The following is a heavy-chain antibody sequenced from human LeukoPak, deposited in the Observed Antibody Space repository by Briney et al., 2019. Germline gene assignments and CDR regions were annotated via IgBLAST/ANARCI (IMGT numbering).Heavy chain of an antibody. V-gene: IGHV4-59*01. J-gene: IGHJ4*02. Sequence: SETLSLTCTVSGGSISSYYWSWIRQPPGKGLEWIGYIYYSGSTNYNPSLKSRVTISVDTSKNQFSLKLSSVTAADTAVYYCARQGRMATRGEFDYWGQGTLVTVSS. CDR1: GGSISSYY. D-gene: IGHD5-24*01. CDR2: IYYSGST. CDR3: ARQGRMATRGEFDY.